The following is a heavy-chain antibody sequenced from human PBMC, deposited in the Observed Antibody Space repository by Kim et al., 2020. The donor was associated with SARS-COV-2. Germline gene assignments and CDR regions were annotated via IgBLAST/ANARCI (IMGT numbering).Heavy chain of an antibody. Sequence: RFNIARDNAKNSLYLQMNSLRAEDTAVYYCARGVDYDYVWGSYRYVYFDYWGQGTLVTVSS. J-gene: IGHJ4*02. D-gene: IGHD3-16*02. CDR3: ARGVDYDYVWGSYRYVYFDY. V-gene: IGHV3-11*04.